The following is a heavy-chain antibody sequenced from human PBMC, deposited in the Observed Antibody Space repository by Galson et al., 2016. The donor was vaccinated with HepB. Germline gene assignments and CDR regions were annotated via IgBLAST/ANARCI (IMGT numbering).Heavy chain of an antibody. Sequence: ETLSLTCAVSSGSITTTNYSWGGIRQPPGKGLEWIGSSRYRGTTYYNPSLKSRLHISIAMSKNQFSLKLSSLTAADTALYYCAKVREQQLVGLFGGTYFDYWGQGILVTVSS. CDR3: AKVREQQLVGLFGGTYFDY. V-gene: IGHV4-39*07. J-gene: IGHJ4*02. D-gene: IGHD6-13*01. CDR2: SRYRGTT. CDR1: SGSITTTNYS.